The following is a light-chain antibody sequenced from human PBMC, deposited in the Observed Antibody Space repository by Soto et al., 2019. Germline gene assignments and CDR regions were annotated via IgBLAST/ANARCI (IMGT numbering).Light chain of an antibody. V-gene: IGLV2-14*01. CDR2: DVS. Sequence: QSVLTQPASVSGSPGQSITISCTGTSSDVGYSNYVSWYQQLPGKAPKLMIYDVSDRPSGVSNRFSGSKSGSTASLTISGLQAEEEADYYCSSYTSSSLYVFGTGTKLTVL. CDR3: SSYTSSSLYV. J-gene: IGLJ1*01. CDR1: SSDVGYSNY.